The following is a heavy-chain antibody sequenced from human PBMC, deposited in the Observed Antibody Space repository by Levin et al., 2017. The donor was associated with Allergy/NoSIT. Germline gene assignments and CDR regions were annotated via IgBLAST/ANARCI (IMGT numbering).Heavy chain of an antibody. CDR1: GGTFSSYT. CDR3: ATGKYCSGGSCYPDY. D-gene: IGHD2-15*01. V-gene: IGHV1-69*02. CDR2: IIPILGIA. J-gene: IGHJ4*02. Sequence: GASVKVSCKASGGTFSSYTISWVRQAPGQGLEWMGRIIPILGIANYAQKFQGRVTITADKSTSTAYMELSSLRSEDTAVYYCATGKYCSGGSCYPDYWGQGTLVTVSS.